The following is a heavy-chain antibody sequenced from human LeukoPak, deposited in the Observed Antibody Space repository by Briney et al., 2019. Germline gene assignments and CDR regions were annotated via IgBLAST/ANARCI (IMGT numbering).Heavy chain of an antibody. V-gene: IGHV4-4*02. CDR2: IYHSGST. CDR1: GGSISSSNW. J-gene: IGHJ6*02. Sequence: SETLSLTCAVSGGSISSSNWWSWVRQPPGKGLEWIGEIYHSGSTNYNPSLKSRVTVSVDTSKKQFSLKLSSATAADTAVYYCARAFNWNYPLYYYYGMDVWGQGTTVTVSS. D-gene: IGHD1-7*01. CDR3: ARAFNWNYPLYYYYGMDV.